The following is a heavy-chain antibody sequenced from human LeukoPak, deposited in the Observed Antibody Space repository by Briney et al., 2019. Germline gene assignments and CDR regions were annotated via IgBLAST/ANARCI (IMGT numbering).Heavy chain of an antibody. J-gene: IGHJ4*02. CDR1: GGSINNDY. Sequence: SETLSLTCTASGGSINNDYWSWIRQPPGKGLEWIAYMCYSGSINYNPSLKSRVTISVDTSKNQFSLRLSSVTAADTAVYYCARDVGGGWLQSWGQGTLVTVSS. D-gene: IGHD5-24*01. V-gene: IGHV4-59*01. CDR2: MCYSGSI. CDR3: ARDVGGGWLQS.